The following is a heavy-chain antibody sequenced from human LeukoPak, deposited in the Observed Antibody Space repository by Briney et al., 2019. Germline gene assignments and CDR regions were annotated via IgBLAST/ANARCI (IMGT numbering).Heavy chain of an antibody. Sequence: SETLSLTCTVSGGSISSSSYYWGWIRQPPGKGLEWIGSIYYSGSTNYNPSLKSRVTISVDKSKNQFSLKLSSVTAADTAVYYCARVFAVPAAWFDPWGQGTLVTVSS. CDR3: ARVFAVPAAWFDP. CDR1: GGSISSSSYY. CDR2: IYYSGST. V-gene: IGHV4-39*07. D-gene: IGHD2-2*01. J-gene: IGHJ5*02.